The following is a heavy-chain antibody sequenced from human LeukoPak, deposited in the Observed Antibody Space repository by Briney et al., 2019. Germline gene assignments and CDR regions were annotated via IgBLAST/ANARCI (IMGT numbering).Heavy chain of an antibody. J-gene: IGHJ5*02. D-gene: IGHD2-2*01. V-gene: IGHV3-21*01. CDR1: GFTISSYS. CDR3: ARGVGYCSSTSCYWWFDP. Sequence: GSLRLSCAASGFTISSYSMNWVRQAPGKGLEWVSSISSSSSYIYYADSVKGRFTISRDNAKNSLYLQMNSLRAEDTAVYYCARGVGYCSSTSCYWWFDPWGQGTLVTVSS. CDR2: ISSSSSYI.